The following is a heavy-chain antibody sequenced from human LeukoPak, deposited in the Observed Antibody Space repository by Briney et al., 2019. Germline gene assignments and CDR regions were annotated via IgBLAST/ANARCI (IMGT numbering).Heavy chain of an antibody. Sequence: GGSLRLSCAASGFTFSSYSMNWVRQAPGKGLEWVSSISSSSSYIYYADSVKGRFTISRDNAKNSLYLQMNSLRAEDTAVYYCARDPSHCSSTSCYAAVGYGMDVWGQGTTVTVSS. J-gene: IGHJ6*02. CDR1: GFTFSSYS. V-gene: IGHV3-21*01. CDR2: ISSSSSYI. CDR3: ARDPSHCSSTSCYAAVGYGMDV. D-gene: IGHD2-2*01.